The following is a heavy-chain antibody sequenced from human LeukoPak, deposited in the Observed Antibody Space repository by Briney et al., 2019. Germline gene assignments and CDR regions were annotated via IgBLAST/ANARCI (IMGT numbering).Heavy chain of an antibody. D-gene: IGHD1-26*01. V-gene: IGHV4-34*01. CDR2: INHSGST. CDR1: GGSFSGYY. J-gene: IGHJ4*02. Sequence: SETLSLTCAVYGGSFSGYYWSWIRQPPGKGLEWIGEINHSGSTNYNPSLKSRVTISVDTSKAKFSLKLSSVTAADTAVYYCARGGRIVGVTGNLDYWGQGTLVTVSS. CDR3: ARGGRIVGVTGNLDY.